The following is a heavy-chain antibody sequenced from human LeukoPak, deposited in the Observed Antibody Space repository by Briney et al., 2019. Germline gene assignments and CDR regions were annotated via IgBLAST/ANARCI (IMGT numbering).Heavy chain of an antibody. Sequence: SETLSLTCTVSGGSISSSSYYWGWIRQPPGKGLEWIGSIYYSGSNYYNPSLKSRVTISVDTSKNQFSLKLSSVTAADTAVYYCARQPLESPYYDFWSGYYIGDYWGQGTLVTVSS. D-gene: IGHD3-3*01. V-gene: IGHV4-39*01. CDR2: IYYSGSN. CDR1: GGSISSSSYY. J-gene: IGHJ4*02. CDR3: ARQPLESPYYDFWSGYYIGDY.